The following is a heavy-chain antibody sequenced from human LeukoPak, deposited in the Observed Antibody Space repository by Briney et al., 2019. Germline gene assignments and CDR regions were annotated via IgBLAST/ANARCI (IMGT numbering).Heavy chain of an antibody. V-gene: IGHV3-7*01. Sequence: PGGSLRLSCAGSGFTFSNSWMGWVRQAPGKGLEWVANVQHIGGETYYVDSVKGRFTISRDNAKNSVYLQMNSLGADDTAVYYCAEDRVQHIVIVPAALNAFDIWGQGTMVTVSS. CDR1: GFTFSNSW. CDR3: AEDRVQHIVIVPAALNAFDI. J-gene: IGHJ3*02. D-gene: IGHD2-2*01. CDR2: VQHIGGET.